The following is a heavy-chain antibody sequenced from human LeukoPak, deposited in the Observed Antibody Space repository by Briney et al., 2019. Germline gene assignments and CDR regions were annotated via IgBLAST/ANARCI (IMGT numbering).Heavy chain of an antibody. CDR2: ISSGSRTI. J-gene: IGHJ4*02. CDR1: GFSFSSYS. V-gene: IGHV3-48*01. CDR3: ARESITEDRDFDY. Sequence: GGSLRLSCAASGFSFSSYSMNWVRQAPGRGLEWISYISSGSRTIFYADSVKGRFTISRDNAKNSLYLLMNNLRADDTAVYYCARESITEDRDFDYWGQGTLITVSS. D-gene: IGHD7-27*01.